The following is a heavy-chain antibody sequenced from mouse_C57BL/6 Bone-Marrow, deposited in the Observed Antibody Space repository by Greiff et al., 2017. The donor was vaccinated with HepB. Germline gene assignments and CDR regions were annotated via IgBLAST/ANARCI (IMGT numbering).Heavy chain of an antibody. Sequence: VQLQQSGPELVKPGASVKLSCKASGYTFTSYDINWVKQRPGQGLEWIGWIYPRDGSTKYNEKFKGKATLTVDTSSSTAYMELHSLTSEDAAVYFCSLPWFAYWGQGTLVTVSA. J-gene: IGHJ3*01. CDR1: GYTFTSYD. V-gene: IGHV1-85*01. CDR3: SLPWFAY. CDR2: IYPRDGST.